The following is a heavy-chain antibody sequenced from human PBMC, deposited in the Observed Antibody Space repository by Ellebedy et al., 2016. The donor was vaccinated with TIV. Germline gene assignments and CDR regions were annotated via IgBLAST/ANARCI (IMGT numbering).Heavy chain of an antibody. CDR3: TRDKMGGHNFLFDN. Sequence: AASVKVSCNTSGYTFTNYGISWVRQAPGQGLEWMGWVSTNNGNTNYAQKFQGRVTMTTDTSTSTAYMDLRSLRSDDTAVYYCTRDKMGGHNFLFDNWGQGTLVTVSS. CDR2: VSTNNGNT. CDR1: GYTFTNYG. D-gene: IGHD2/OR15-2a*01. V-gene: IGHV1-18*04. J-gene: IGHJ4*02.